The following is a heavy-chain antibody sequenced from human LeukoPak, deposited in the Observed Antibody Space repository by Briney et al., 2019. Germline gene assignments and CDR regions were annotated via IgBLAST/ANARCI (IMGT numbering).Heavy chain of an antibody. J-gene: IGHJ4*02. CDR3: ARGYSGYPYYFDY. V-gene: IGHV4-59*01. CDR1: GGSISTYY. CDR2: IYYSGTT. D-gene: IGHD5-12*01. Sequence: SETLSLTCTVSGGSISTYYWNWIRQPPGKGLEWIGYIYYSGTTNYNPSLKSRVTISVDTSKNQFSLKVSSVTAADTAVYYCARGYSGYPYYFDYWGQGTLVTVSS.